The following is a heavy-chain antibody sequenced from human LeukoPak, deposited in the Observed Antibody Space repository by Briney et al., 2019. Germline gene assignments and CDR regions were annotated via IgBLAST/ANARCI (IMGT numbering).Heavy chain of an antibody. D-gene: IGHD6-19*01. V-gene: IGHV3-23*01. J-gene: IGHJ4*02. CDR3: AKESAVAGRPPKGFGPFDY. CDR1: GFTFSSYA. Sequence: GGSLRLSCAASGFTFSSYAMSWVRQAPGKGLEWVSAISGSGGSTYYADSVKGRFTISRDNSKNTLYLQMNSLRAEDTAVYYCAKESAVAGRPPKGFGPFDYWGQGTLVTVSS. CDR2: ISGSGGST.